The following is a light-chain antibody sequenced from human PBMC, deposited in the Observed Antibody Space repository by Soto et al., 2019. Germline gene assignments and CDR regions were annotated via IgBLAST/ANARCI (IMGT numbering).Light chain of an antibody. Sequence: QSALTQPASVSGSPGQSITISCTGTRNYNLVSWFQLHPGEAPKLLIYEDTKRPSGVSDRFSGSKSGNTASLTISGLRAEDEADYYCSSYTSSSTSYVFGTGTKLTVL. CDR3: SSYTSSSTSYV. J-gene: IGLJ1*01. CDR1: RNYNL. V-gene: IGLV2-14*02. CDR2: EDT.